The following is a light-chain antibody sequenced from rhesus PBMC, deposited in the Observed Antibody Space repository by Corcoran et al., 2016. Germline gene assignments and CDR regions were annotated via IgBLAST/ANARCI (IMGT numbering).Light chain of an antibody. J-gene: IGKJ4*01. CDR1: ENVNNH. V-gene: IGKV1-74*01. Sequence: DIQMTQSPSSLSASVGDRVTITCRASENVNNHLNWYQPKPGKAPKLLIYKASTLQSGVPSRFRGSGSGTDYTFTISSLQPEDVATYYCQHGYGTPLTFGGGTKVELK. CDR3: QHGYGTPLT. CDR2: KAS.